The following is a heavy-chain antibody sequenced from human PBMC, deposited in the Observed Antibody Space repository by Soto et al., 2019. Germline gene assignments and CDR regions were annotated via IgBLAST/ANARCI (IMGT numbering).Heavy chain of an antibody. Sequence: PGESLKISCKGSGYSFTSYWIGWVRQMPGKGLEWMGIIYPGDSDTGYSPSFQGQVTISADKSISTAYLQWSSLKASDTAMYYCARTSAAGKYYYGMDVWGQGTTVTVS. J-gene: IGHJ6*02. D-gene: IGHD6-13*01. CDR1: GYSFTSYW. CDR3: ARTSAAGKYYYGMDV. CDR2: IYPGDSDT. V-gene: IGHV5-51*01.